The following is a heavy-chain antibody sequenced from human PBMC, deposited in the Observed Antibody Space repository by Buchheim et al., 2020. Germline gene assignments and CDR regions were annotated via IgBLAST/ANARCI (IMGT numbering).Heavy chain of an antibody. CDR3: AKVRAHGVVITFFDY. CDR2: ITSSSSTV. Sequence: EVQLVESGGGLVQPGGSLRLSCAASGFTFSDYNMNWVRQAPGKGLEWVSYITSSSSTVYYADSVKGRFTISSDNAKNSLYPQMNSLRDEDTAVYYCAKVRAHGVVITFFDYWGQGTL. D-gene: IGHD3-3*01. J-gene: IGHJ4*02. V-gene: IGHV3-48*02. CDR1: GFTFSDYN.